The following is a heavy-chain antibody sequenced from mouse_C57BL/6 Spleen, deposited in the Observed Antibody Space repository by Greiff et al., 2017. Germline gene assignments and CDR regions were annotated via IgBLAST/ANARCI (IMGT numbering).Heavy chain of an antibody. D-gene: IGHD4-1*01. Sequence: EVQRVESGGGLVKPGGSLKLSCAASGFTFSDYGMHWVRQAPEKGLEWVAYISSGSSTIYYADTVKGRFTISRDNAKNTLFLQMTSLRSEDTAMYYCATSNWDYFDYWGQGTTLTVSS. J-gene: IGHJ2*01. V-gene: IGHV5-17*01. CDR2: ISSGSSTI. CDR1: GFTFSDYG. CDR3: ATSNWDYFDY.